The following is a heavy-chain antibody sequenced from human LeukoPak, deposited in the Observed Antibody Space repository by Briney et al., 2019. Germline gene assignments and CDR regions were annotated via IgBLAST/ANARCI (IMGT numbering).Heavy chain of an antibody. D-gene: IGHD5-12*01. CDR3: ARSGPPSGYDLRHYYYGMDV. V-gene: IGHV3-53*04. Sequence: PGGSLRLSCAASGFTVSSNYMSWVRQAPGKGQEWVSVIYSGGSTYYADSVKGRFTISRHNSKNTLYLQMNSLRAEDTAVYYCARSGPPSGYDLRHYYYGMDVWGQGTTVTVSS. CDR2: IYSGGST. CDR1: GFTVSSNY. J-gene: IGHJ6*02.